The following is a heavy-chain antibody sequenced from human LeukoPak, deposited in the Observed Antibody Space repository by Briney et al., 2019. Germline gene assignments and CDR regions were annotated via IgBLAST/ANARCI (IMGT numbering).Heavy chain of an antibody. V-gene: IGHV4-34*01. D-gene: IGHD6-19*01. CDR3: ARGGIPISSGWFHY. Sequence: SETPSLTCAVYGGSFSGYYWSWIRQPPGKGLEWIGEINHSGSTNYNPSLKSRVTISVDTSKNQFSLKLSSVTAADTAVYYCARGGIPISSGWFHYWGQGTLVTVSS. CDR1: GGSFSGYY. CDR2: INHSGST. J-gene: IGHJ4*02.